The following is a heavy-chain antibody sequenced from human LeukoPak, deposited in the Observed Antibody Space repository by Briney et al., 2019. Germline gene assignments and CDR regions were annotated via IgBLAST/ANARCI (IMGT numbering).Heavy chain of an antibody. Sequence: ASVKVSCKASGYTFTNFGFSWVRQAPGQGLEWMGWISTYDGNTNYAQKLQGRVTITTGTSTSTAYMELRSLRSDDTAVYYCAIFSAYHFWSGFMDVWGKGTTVTVSS. D-gene: IGHD3-3*01. CDR1: GYTFTNFG. V-gene: IGHV1-18*01. J-gene: IGHJ6*03. CDR3: AIFSAYHFWSGFMDV. CDR2: ISTYDGNT.